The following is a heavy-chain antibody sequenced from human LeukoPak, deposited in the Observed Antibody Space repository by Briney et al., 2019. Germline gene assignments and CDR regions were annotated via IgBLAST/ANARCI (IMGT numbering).Heavy chain of an antibody. Sequence: GGSLRLSCAASGFTFSSYNMNWVREAPGKGLECIAYISISSSTIYYADSVKGRFTISRDNAKNSVFLQMHSLRAEDTAVYYCARENYDDLFDYWGQGTLVSV. J-gene: IGHJ4*02. V-gene: IGHV3-48*01. CDR3: ARENYDDLFDY. CDR1: GFTFSSYN. CDR2: ISISSSTI. D-gene: IGHD4-17*01.